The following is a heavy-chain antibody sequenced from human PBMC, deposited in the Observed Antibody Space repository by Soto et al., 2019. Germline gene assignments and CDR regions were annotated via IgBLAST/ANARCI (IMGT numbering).Heavy chain of an antibody. D-gene: IGHD5-12*01. CDR1: GFSLSGYG. V-gene: IGHV3-33*01. CDR3: ERDVDRTSHLNWFDP. J-gene: IGHJ5*02. CDR2: IWYDGTTK. Sequence: QVQLVEYGGGVVQPGRSLRLSCEVSGFSLSGYGMHWVRQAPGKGREWVAVIWYDGTTKNYADSVKGRFTISRDSSKNTVYLQMDSLKVEDTAVYYCERDVDRTSHLNWFDPWGQGVMVTDSS.